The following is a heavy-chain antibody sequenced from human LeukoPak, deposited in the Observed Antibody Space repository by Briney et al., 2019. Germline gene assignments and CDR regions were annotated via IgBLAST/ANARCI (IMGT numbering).Heavy chain of an antibody. Sequence: QPGGSLRLFCAASGFSFSTHWMSWVRQAPGKGLEWVANIKQDGSEKFYVDSVKGRFTISRDNAKNSVYLQMNSLTAEDTAVYYCARQSHGYILFDYWGQGTLVTVSS. D-gene: IGHD5-24*01. CDR1: GFSFSTHW. CDR3: ARQSHGYILFDY. CDR2: IKQDGSEK. V-gene: IGHV3-7*04. J-gene: IGHJ4*02.